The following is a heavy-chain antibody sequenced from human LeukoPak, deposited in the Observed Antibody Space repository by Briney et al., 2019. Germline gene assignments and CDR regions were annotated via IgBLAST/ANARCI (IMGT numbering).Heavy chain of an antibody. V-gene: IGHV4-38-2*02. CDR3: ARDRGVAVAGPPGY. Sequence: SETLSLACAVSGYSISSGYYWGWIRQPPGKGLEWVGSIFHSGSTYYNPSLKSRVTISVDTSKNQFSLKLSSVTAADTAVYYCARDRGVAVAGPPGYWGQGTLVTVSS. CDR1: GYSISSGYY. J-gene: IGHJ4*02. D-gene: IGHD6-19*01. CDR2: IFHSGST.